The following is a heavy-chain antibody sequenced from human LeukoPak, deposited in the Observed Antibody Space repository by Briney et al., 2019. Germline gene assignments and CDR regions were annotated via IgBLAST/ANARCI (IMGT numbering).Heavy chain of an antibody. J-gene: IGHJ4*02. CDR1: GFTFSSYA. Sequence: GGSLRLSCAASGFTFSSYAMSWVRQAPGKGLEWVSAISGSGGSTYYADSVKGRFTISRDNSKNTLYLQMNSLRAEDTAVYYCAKDYSMPLVVVPAAIDYWGQGTLVTVSS. V-gene: IGHV3-23*01. D-gene: IGHD2-2*02. CDR2: ISGSGGST. CDR3: AKDYSMPLVVVPAAIDY.